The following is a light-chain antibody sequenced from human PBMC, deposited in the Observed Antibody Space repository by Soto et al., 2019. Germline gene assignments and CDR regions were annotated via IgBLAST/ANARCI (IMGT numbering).Light chain of an antibody. V-gene: IGKV1-5*01. CDR2: DAS. Sequence: DIQMTQSLSTLSASVGDRVAITCRASQDISKWLAWYQQKPGKPPKLLIYDASGLDSGVPSRFSGSGYGTEFTLTISGLQPEDFATFYCQQYDSFPWTFGPGTKVDNK. J-gene: IGKJ1*01. CDR3: QQYDSFPWT. CDR1: QDISKW.